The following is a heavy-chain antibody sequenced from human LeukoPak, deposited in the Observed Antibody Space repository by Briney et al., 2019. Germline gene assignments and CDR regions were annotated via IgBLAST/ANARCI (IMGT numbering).Heavy chain of an antibody. CDR1: GFTFSSNW. Sequence: GGSLRLSCAASGFTFSSNWMSWVRQAPGKGLERVANIKQDGSEKYYVDSVKGRFTISRDNAKNSLYLQMNSLRAEDTAVYYCARGYSYGYIQTDYWGQGTLVTVSS. J-gene: IGHJ4*02. CDR3: ARGYSYGYIQTDY. D-gene: IGHD5-18*01. CDR2: IKQDGSEK. V-gene: IGHV3-7*01.